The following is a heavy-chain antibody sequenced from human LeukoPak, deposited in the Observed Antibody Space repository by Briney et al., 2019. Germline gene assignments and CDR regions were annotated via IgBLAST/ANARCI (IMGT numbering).Heavy chain of an antibody. D-gene: IGHD6-13*01. J-gene: IGHJ4*02. V-gene: IGHV3-53*01. CDR1: GFTVSSNY. Sequence: GGSLRLSCAASGFTVSSNYMGWVRQAPGKGLEWVSVIYSGGTTYYVDSVKGRFTISRDNSKNTLYLQMNSLRAEDTAVYYCAGYSSSWYFYWGQGTLVTVSS. CDR3: AGYSSSWYFY. CDR2: IYSGGTT.